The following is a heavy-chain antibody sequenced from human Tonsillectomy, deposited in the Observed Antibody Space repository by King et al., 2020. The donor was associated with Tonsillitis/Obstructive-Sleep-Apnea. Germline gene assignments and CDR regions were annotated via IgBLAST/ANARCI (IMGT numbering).Heavy chain of an antibody. CDR3: AKPQYYYGSGRYYGYWYFDL. V-gene: IGHV1-24*01. Sequence: QLVQSGAEVKKPGASVKVSCKVSGYTLTELSMHWGRQAPGKGLEWMGGFDPEDVETISAQKFQGRVTMTEDTSTDTAYMELSSLRSEDTPVYYCAKPQYYYGSGRYYGYWYFDLWGRGTLVTVSS. J-gene: IGHJ2*01. D-gene: IGHD3-10*01. CDR2: FDPEDVET. CDR1: GYTLTELS.